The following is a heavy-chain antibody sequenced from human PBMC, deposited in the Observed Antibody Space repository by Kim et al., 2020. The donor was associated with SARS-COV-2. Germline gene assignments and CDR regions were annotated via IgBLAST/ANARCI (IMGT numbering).Heavy chain of an antibody. Sequence: GGSLRLSCAASGFTFNSHDMSWFRQAPEKGLEWISYIAPSGATFYADSVKGRFTISGDTSKNTVSLQMNSLRAEDTAVYYCARGHGADGGQGTLVTVSA. J-gene: IGHJ4*02. V-gene: IGHV3-23*01. CDR2: IAPSGAT. CDR3: ARGHGAD. D-gene: IGHD4-17*01. CDR1: GFTFNSHD.